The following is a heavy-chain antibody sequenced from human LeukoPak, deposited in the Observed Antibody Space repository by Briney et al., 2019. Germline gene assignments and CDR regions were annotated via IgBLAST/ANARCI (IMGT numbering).Heavy chain of an antibody. J-gene: IGHJ4*02. CDR2: FTGGEGIT. Sequence: PGGSLRLSCAASGFTFSTYAMSWVRQAPGKGLEWVSTFTGGEGITHYADSVKGRFTISRDNAKNSLYLQMNSLRVEDTAVYFCARGTASGSFIIDYWGRGTLVTISS. CDR1: GFTFSTYA. CDR3: ARGTASGSFIIDY. V-gene: IGHV3-23*01. D-gene: IGHD3-10*01.